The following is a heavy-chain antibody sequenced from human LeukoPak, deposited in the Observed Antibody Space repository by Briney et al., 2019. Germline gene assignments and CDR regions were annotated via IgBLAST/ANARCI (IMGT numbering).Heavy chain of an antibody. Sequence: PGGSLRLSCAASGFTLSGQNMHWVRQAPGRGLEWVAVMSADGSTKYYADSVKGRFTISRDNSRNTLYLQMNSLRVEDTAVYSCARDLPFYDNSVYDTAWGQGTLVTVSS. CDR2: MSADGSTK. CDR3: ARDLPFYDNSVYDTA. J-gene: IGHJ4*02. D-gene: IGHD3-22*01. V-gene: IGHV3-30-3*01. CDR1: GFTLSGQN.